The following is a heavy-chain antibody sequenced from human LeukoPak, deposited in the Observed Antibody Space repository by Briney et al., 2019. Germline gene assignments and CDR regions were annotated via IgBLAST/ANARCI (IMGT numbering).Heavy chain of an antibody. CDR1: GGSINSYY. D-gene: IGHD3-10*01. V-gene: IGHV4-59*01. Sequence: SETLSLTCTVSGGSINSYYWTWIRQPPGKGLEWIGYIYYSGSTHYNPSLNSRVTISMDTSKNHFSLKLSSVTAADTAIYYCAITSRHFYGSGSNLTPWPADMDVWGQGTKVTVSS. CDR3: AITSRHFYGSGSNLTPWPADMDV. CDR2: IYYSGST. J-gene: IGHJ6*02.